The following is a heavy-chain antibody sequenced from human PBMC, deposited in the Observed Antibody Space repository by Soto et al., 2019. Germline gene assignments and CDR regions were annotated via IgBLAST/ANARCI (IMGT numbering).Heavy chain of an antibody. J-gene: IGHJ5*02. Sequence: PGGSLRLSCAASGFNLSNHWLHWVRQRPAEGLVWVSRITSDGKSKAYAESVKGRFAISRDNAKHTLYLQMNGLTAEDTDVYYCARESGDWPLNWFDPWGQGTLVTVSS. D-gene: IGHD2-21*02. CDR1: GFNLSNHW. V-gene: IGHV3-74*01. CDR3: ARESGDWPLNWFDP. CDR2: ITSDGKSK.